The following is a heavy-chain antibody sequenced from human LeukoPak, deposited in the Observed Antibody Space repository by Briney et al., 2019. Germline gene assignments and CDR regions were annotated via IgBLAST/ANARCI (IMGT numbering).Heavy chain of an antibody. Sequence: ASVKVSCKASGYTFTGYYMHWVRQAPGQGLEWMGWINPNSGGTNYAQKFQGRVTMTRDTSISTAYMELSRLRSDDTAVYYCARPSGMAAAGTLLSFDPWGQGTLVTVSS. V-gene: IGHV1-2*02. CDR3: ARPSGMAAAGTLLSFDP. CDR1: GYTFTGYY. J-gene: IGHJ5*02. CDR2: INPNSGGT. D-gene: IGHD6-13*01.